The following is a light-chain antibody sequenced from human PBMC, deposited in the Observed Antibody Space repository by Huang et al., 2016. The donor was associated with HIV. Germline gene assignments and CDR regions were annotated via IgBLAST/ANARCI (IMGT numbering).Light chain of an antibody. Sequence: EIVMTQSPATLSVSPGERATLSCRASQNIGGSLAWYQKKPGQAPRLLIYEASTRATGIPARFSGSESGTGFTLTISSLQSEDFAVYYCQQYNDWSAVTFGGGTKVEI. CDR2: EAS. CDR1: QNIGGS. CDR3: QQYNDWSAVT. V-gene: IGKV3-15*01. J-gene: IGKJ4*01.